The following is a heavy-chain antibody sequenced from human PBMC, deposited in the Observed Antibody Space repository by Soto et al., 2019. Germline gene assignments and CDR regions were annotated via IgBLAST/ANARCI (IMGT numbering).Heavy chain of an antibody. CDR3: ARDRVVVVTDAIYYYYGMDV. Sequence: SETLSLTCTVSGGSISSGGYYWSWIRQHPGKGLEWIGYIYYSGSTYYNPSLKSRVTISVDTSKNQFSLKLSSVTAADTAVYYCARDRVVVVTDAIYYYYGMDVWGQGTTVTVSS. D-gene: IGHD2-2*02. J-gene: IGHJ6*02. CDR2: IYYSGST. V-gene: IGHV4-31*03. CDR1: GGSISSGGYY.